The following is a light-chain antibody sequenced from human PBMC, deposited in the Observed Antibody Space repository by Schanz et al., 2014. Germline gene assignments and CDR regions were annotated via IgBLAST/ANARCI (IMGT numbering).Light chain of an antibody. CDR3: GTWDNSLSVVV. J-gene: IGLJ2*01. V-gene: IGLV1-44*01. CDR1: WSNIARNT. CDR2: KSN. Sequence: QSVVTQPPSASGTPGQRVTISCSGSWSNIARNTVNWYQQLPGTAPKLLIYKSNQRPSGVPDRFSGSKSGTSASLAISGLQSEDEADYYCGTWDNSLSVVVFGGGTKLTVL.